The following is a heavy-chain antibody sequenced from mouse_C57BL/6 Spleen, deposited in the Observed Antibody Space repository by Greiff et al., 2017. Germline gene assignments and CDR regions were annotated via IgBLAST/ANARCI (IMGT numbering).Heavy chain of an antibody. V-gene: IGHV5-17*01. CDR3: ARGGYDPSFAY. Sequence: EVKLMESGGGLVKPGGSLKLSCAASGFTFSDYGMHWVRQAPEKGLEWVAYISSGSSTIYYADTVKGRFTISRDNAKNTLFLQMTSLRSEDTAMYYCARGGYDPSFAYWGQGTLVTVSA. J-gene: IGHJ3*01. CDR1: GFTFSDYG. CDR2: ISSGSSTI. D-gene: IGHD2-3*01.